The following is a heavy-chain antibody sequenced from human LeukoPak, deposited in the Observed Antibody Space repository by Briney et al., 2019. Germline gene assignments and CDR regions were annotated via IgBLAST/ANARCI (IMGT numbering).Heavy chain of an antibody. J-gene: IGHJ4*02. Sequence: GGSLRLSCAAPGFTFSSYWMSWVRQAPGKGLEWVANIKQDGSEKYYVDSVKGRFTISRDNAKNSLYLQMNSLRAEDTAVYYCARGALRYFDWPFDYWGQGTLVTVSS. CDR2: IKQDGSEK. V-gene: IGHV3-7*01. CDR1: GFTFSSYW. D-gene: IGHD3-9*01. CDR3: ARGALRYFDWPFDY.